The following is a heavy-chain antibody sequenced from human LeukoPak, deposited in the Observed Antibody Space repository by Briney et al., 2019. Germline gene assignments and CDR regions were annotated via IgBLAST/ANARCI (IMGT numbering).Heavy chain of an antibody. D-gene: IGHD5-12*01. CDR2: INPSGGST. V-gene: IGHV1-46*01. J-gene: IGHJ3*02. Sequence: EASVKVSCKASGYTFTSYYMHWVRQAPGQGLEWMGIINPSGGSTSYAQKFQGRVTMTRDMSTSTVYMELSSLRSEDTAVYYCARAYSGYDAFDIWGQGTMVTVSS. CDR1: GYTFTSYY. CDR3: ARAYSGYDAFDI.